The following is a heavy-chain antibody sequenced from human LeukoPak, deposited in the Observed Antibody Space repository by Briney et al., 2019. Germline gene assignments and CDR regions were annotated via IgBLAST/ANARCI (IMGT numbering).Heavy chain of an antibody. V-gene: IGHV4-39*07. Sequence: PSETLSLTCTVSGGSISSSSYYWGWIRQPPGKGLEWIGNIYYTGSTYYNPSLKSRVTISVDTSKNQFSLKLSSVTAADTAVYYCARGRITIFGVAPEDAFDIWGQGTMVTVSS. J-gene: IGHJ3*02. D-gene: IGHD3-3*01. CDR3: ARGRITIFGVAPEDAFDI. CDR2: IYYTGST. CDR1: GGSISSSSYY.